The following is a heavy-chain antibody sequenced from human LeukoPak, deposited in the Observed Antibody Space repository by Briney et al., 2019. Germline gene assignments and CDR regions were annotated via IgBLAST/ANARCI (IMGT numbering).Heavy chain of an antibody. CDR1: GGTFSSYA. D-gene: IGHD6-6*01. Sequence: SVKVSCKASGGTFSSYAISWVRQAPGQGLEWMGGIIPIFGTANYAQKFQGRVTITADKSTSTAYMELSSLRSEDTAVYYCAVAARPSYCYYYMDVWGKGTTVTVSS. CDR2: IIPIFGTA. J-gene: IGHJ6*03. V-gene: IGHV1-69*06. CDR3: AVAARPSYCYYYMDV.